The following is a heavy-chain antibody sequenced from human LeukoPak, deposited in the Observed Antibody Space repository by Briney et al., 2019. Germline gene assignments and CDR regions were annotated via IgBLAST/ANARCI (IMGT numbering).Heavy chain of an antibody. D-gene: IGHD1-1*01. CDR3: AKDNQRSATAFPYYFDY. CDR1: GFAFTTNG. CDR2: IWSDGNIK. J-gene: IGHJ4*02. Sequence: GGSLRLSCAASGFAFTTNGMHLVRQAPGKGLEWVAFIWSDGNIKYYADSVKGRFIISRDNSKNTLFLQMNSLTREDTAVYYCAKDNQRSATAFPYYFDYWGQGTLATVSS. V-gene: IGHV3-30*02.